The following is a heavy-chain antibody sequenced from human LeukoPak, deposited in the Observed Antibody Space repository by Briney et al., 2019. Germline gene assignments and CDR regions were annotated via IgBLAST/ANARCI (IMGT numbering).Heavy chain of an antibody. CDR2: IYYSGST. V-gene: IGHV4-59*01. Sequence: KPSETLPLTCTVSGGSISSYYWSWIRQPPGKGLEWIGYIYYSGSTNYNPSLKSRVTISVDTSKNQFSLKLSSVTAADTAVYYCARVTVGWFDPWGQGTLVTVSS. CDR1: GGSISSYY. J-gene: IGHJ5*02. CDR3: ARVTVGWFDP. D-gene: IGHD4-23*01.